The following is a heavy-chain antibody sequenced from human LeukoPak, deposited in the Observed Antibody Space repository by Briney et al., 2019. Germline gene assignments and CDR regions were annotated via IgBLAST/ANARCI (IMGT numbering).Heavy chain of an antibody. Sequence: GGSLRLSCAASGFTFDDYAMHWVRQAPGKGLEWVSGISWNSGSIGYADSVKGRFTISRDNAKNSLYLQMNSLRAEDTALYYCAKGLHSSSFRSMDVWGQGTTVTVSS. CDR1: GFTFDDYA. CDR3: AKGLHSSSFRSMDV. CDR2: ISWNSGSI. V-gene: IGHV3-9*01. D-gene: IGHD6-13*01. J-gene: IGHJ6*02.